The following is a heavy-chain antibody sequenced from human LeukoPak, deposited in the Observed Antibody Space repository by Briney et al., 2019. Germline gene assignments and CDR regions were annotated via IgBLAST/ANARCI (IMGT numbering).Heavy chain of an antibody. Sequence: ASVKVSCKASGYTFTSYDINWVRQATGQGLEWMGWMNPNSGHTGYAQKFQGRVTMTRNTSITTAYMELSSLRSEDTAVYYCTGNYYGSGSYADFDYWGQGTLVTVSS. CDR2: MNPNSGHT. CDR3: TGNYYGSGSYADFDY. J-gene: IGHJ4*02. CDR1: GYTFTSYD. V-gene: IGHV1-8*01. D-gene: IGHD3-10*01.